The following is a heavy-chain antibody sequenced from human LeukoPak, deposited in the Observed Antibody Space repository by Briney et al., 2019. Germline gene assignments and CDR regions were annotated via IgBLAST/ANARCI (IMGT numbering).Heavy chain of an antibody. CDR2: MDPTGSQK. CDR1: QFTFNGSW. V-gene: IGHV3-7*01. D-gene: IGHD1-1*01. CDR3: AIWTSGNY. J-gene: IGHJ4*02. Sequence: GGSLRLSCADSQFTFNGSWMNWVRQAPGKGLEWVANMDPTGSQKRYVDSVRGRFTIYKDNPGASLYLDMHSLRAEDTDIYYCAIWTSGNYWGQGTLVTVSS.